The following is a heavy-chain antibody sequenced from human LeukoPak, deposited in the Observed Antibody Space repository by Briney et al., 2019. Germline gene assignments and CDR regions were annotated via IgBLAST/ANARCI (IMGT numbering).Heavy chain of an antibody. Sequence: GGSLRLSCSASGFAFSSYAMYRVRQAPGKGLEYVAAISKDGDTQYPADSVKGRITISRDNSKNTLYLQMSSLRPEDTAVYYCARDSIVDGAFDIWGQGTMVTVSS. CDR1: GFAFSSYA. CDR3: ARDSIVDGAFDI. V-gene: IGHV3-64D*09. CDR2: ISKDGDTQ. J-gene: IGHJ3*02. D-gene: IGHD2-15*01.